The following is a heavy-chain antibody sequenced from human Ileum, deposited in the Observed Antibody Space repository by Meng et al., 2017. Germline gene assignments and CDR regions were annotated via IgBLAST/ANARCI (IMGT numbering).Heavy chain of an antibody. J-gene: IGHJ5*02. V-gene: IGHV3-74*01. CDR1: GFTYSNLW. D-gene: IGHD3-16*02. CDR2: IKYDGTST. Sequence: LPLLRPGGSFVKDEGSLRLYCAACGFTYSNLWMTRVRPVRGKGLVFVSRIKYDGTSTYYADSVRDRFTISRDNAKTTLYLQMNSLRDEDTAVYYCAISDWFDPWGQGTLVTVSS. CDR3: AISDWFDP.